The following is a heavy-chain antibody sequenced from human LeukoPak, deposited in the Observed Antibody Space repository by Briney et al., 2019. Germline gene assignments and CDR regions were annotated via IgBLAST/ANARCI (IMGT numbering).Heavy chain of an antibody. J-gene: IGHJ6*03. CDR2: ISAYNGNT. CDR1: GYTFTSYG. D-gene: IGHD1-26*01. Sequence: ASVKVSCKASGYTFTSYGISWVRQAPGQGLEWMGWISAYNGNTNYAQKPQGRVTMTTDTSTSTAYMELRSLRSDDTAVYYCARGAGATTMGYYYYYMDVWGKGTTVTISS. V-gene: IGHV1-18*01. CDR3: ARGAGATTMGYYYYYMDV.